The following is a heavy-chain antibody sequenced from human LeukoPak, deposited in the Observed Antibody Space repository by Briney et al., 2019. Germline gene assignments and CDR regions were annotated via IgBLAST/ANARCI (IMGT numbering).Heavy chain of an antibody. V-gene: IGHV4-38-2*02. J-gene: IGHJ5*02. Sequence: SETLSLTCDVSGYSISSGYQWAWIRQSPGKGLEWIGSIYHSGSAHYNPSLRSRVTISEETSKNQFSLKMFSVTAADTAVYYCARDPRWLTPDCTSTSCYENYFDPWGQGTLVTVSS. CDR2: IYHSGSA. CDR1: GYSISSGYQ. D-gene: IGHD2-2*01. CDR3: ARDPRWLTPDCTSTSCYENYFDP.